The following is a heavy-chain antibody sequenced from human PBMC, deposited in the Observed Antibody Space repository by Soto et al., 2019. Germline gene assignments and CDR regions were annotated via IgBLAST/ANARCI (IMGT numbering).Heavy chain of an antibody. CDR2: IYYSGST. J-gene: IGHJ4*02. Sequence: SETLSLSCTVSGGSISSYYWSWIRQPPGKVLEWIGYIYYSGSTNYNPSLKSRVTISVDTSKNQFSLKLSSVTAADTAVYYCARHLSPRPFFDYWGQGTLVTVSS. V-gene: IGHV4-59*08. CDR3: ARHLSPRPFFDY. CDR1: GGSISSYY.